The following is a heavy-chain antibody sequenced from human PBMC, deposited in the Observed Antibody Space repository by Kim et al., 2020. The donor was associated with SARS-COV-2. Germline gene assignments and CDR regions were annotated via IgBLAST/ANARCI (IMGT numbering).Heavy chain of an antibody. D-gene: IGHD2-15*01. Sequence: SETLSLTCTVSGGSISSSSYYWGWIRQPPGKGLEWIGSIYYSGSTYYNPSLKSRVTISVDTSKNLFSLKLSSVTAADTAVYYCARAPQIVVVVAAFDNWGQGTLVTVSS. CDR3: ARAPQIVVVVAAFDN. J-gene: IGHJ4*02. CDR2: IYYSGST. CDR1: GGSISSSSYY. V-gene: IGHV4-39*01.